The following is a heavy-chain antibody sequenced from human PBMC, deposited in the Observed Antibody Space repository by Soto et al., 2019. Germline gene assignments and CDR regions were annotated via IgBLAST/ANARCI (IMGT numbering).Heavy chain of an antibody. CDR3: ARDKDGAAGYYYYGMDV. J-gene: IGHJ6*02. D-gene: IGHD6-13*01. CDR2: IYYSGST. V-gene: IGHV4-59*01. Sequence: SETLSLTCTVSGGSISSYYWSWIRQPPGKGLEWIGYIYYSGSTNYNPSLKSRVTISVDTSKNQFSLKLSSVTAADTAVYYCARDKDGAAGYYYYGMDVWGQGTTVTVSS. CDR1: GGSISSYY.